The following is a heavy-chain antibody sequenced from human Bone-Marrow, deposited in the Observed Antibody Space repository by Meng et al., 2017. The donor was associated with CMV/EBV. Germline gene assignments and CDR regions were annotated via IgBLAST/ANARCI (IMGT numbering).Heavy chain of an antibody. Sequence: GGSLRLSCAASGFTFDDYAMHWVRQAPGKGLEWVSGISWNSGSTGYADSVKGRFIITRDNAKNSLYLQMTSLRPEDTALYYCAKATAGSSAYYYYAMDVWGQGTTVTVSS. CDR2: ISWNSGST. CDR3: AKATAGSSAYYYYAMDV. CDR1: GFTFDDYA. J-gene: IGHJ6*02. V-gene: IGHV3-9*01. D-gene: IGHD1-26*01.